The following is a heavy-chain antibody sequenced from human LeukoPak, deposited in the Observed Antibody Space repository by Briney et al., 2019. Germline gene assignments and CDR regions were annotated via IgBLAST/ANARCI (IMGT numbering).Heavy chain of an antibody. J-gene: IGHJ4*02. CDR1: GFTFSNNW. Sequence: GGSLRLSCADSGFTFSNNWMNWVRQVPGKGLVWVSQINPDGTGTTYADSVKGRFAISRDNAKNTVYLQMNSLTAEDTAVYYCARVYQFVFDYWGQGTLVTVSS. CDR2: INPDGTGT. D-gene: IGHD2-21*01. CDR3: ARVYQFVFDY. V-gene: IGHV3-74*03.